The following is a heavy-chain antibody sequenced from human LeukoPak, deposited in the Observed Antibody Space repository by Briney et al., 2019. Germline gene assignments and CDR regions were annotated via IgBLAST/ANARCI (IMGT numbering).Heavy chain of an antibody. CDR3: AGGNYGMDV. Sequence: GGSLRLSCAASGFTFSDYYMSWIRQAPGKGLEWVSTISGSGGNTYYADSVKGRFTISRDNSKNTLSLQMNSLRVEDTAVYYCAGGNYGMDVWGQGTTVTVSS. CDR1: GFTFSDYY. J-gene: IGHJ6*02. D-gene: IGHD1-26*01. CDR2: ISGSGGNT. V-gene: IGHV3-23*01.